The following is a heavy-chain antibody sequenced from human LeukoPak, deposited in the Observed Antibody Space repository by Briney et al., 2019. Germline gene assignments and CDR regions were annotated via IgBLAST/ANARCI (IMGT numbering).Heavy chain of an antibody. CDR3: ARRTSGGAGFDY. Sequence: GGSLRLSCAASGFTFSSYAMSWVRQAPGKGLEWLSAISGSGGSTNYADSVKGRFTISRDNSKNTLYLQMNSLRAEDTAVYYCARRTSGGAGFDYWGQGTPVTVSS. J-gene: IGHJ4*02. CDR2: ISGSGGST. CDR1: GFTFSSYA. V-gene: IGHV3-23*01. D-gene: IGHD3-16*01.